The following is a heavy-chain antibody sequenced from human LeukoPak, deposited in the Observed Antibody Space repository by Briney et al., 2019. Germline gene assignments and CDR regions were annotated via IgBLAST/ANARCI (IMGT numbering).Heavy chain of an antibody. D-gene: IGHD2-2*01. V-gene: IGHV3-23*01. Sequence: GGSLRLSCAASGFTFNTYAMGWVRQVQGKGLEWVSAISGSGGSTFYADSVKGRFTISRDNSKNTLYLQMNGLTAEDTAVYYCAKGPVVPSATYFFDYWGQGTLVVVSS. CDR3: AKGPVVPSATYFFDY. J-gene: IGHJ4*02. CDR2: ISGSGGST. CDR1: GFTFNTYA.